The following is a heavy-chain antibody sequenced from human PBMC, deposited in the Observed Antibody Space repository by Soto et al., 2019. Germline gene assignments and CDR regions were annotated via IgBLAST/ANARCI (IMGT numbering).Heavy chain of an antibody. J-gene: IGHJ3*02. CDR3: ARDRYPLSGGDI. D-gene: IGHD1-26*01. CDR2: IYYSGST. Sequence: SETLSLTCTVSGGSISSYYWSWIRQPPGKGLEWIGYIYYSGSTNYNPSLKSRVTISVDTSKNQFSLKLSSVTAADTAVYYCARDRYPLSGGDIWGQGTMVTVSS. V-gene: IGHV4-59*01. CDR1: GGSISSYY.